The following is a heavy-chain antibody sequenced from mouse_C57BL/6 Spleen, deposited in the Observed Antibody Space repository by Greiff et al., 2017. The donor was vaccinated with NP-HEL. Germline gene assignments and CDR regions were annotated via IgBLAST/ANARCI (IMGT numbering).Heavy chain of an antibody. CDR2: IDPETGGT. Sequence: QVQLQQSGAELVRPGASVTLSCKASGYTFTDYEMHWVKQTPVHGLEWIGAIDPETGGTAYNQKFKGKAILTADKSSSTAYMELRSLTSEDSAVYYCTPLITTVVADYWGQGTTLTVSS. V-gene: IGHV1-15*01. D-gene: IGHD1-1*01. CDR1: GYTFTDYE. J-gene: IGHJ2*01. CDR3: TPLITTVVADY.